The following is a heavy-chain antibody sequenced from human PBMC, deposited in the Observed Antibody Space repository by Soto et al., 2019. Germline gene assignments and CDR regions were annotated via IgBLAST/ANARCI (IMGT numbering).Heavy chain of an antibody. CDR2: IYSGGST. J-gene: IGHJ4*02. Sequence: PGGSLRLFCAASGFTVSSNYMSWVRQAPGKGLEWVSVIYSGGSTYYADSVKGRFTISRDNSKNTLYLQMNSLRAEDTAVYYCARSSGYDYLDLLHFDYWGQGTPVTVSS. V-gene: IGHV3-66*01. CDR1: GFTVSSNY. CDR3: ARSSGYDYLDLLHFDY. D-gene: IGHD5-12*01.